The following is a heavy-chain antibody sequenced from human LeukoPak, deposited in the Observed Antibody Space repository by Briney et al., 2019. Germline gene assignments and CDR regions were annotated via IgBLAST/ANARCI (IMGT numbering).Heavy chain of an antibody. CDR2: ISAYNGNT. CDR1: GYTFTSYG. Sequence: ASVKVSCKASGYTFTSYGISWVRQAPGQGLEWMGWISAYNGNTNYAQKLQGRVTMTTDTSTSTAYMELSSLRSEDTAVYYCARDSGYDFWSGYYTGGSFDYWGQGTLVTVSS. D-gene: IGHD3-3*01. J-gene: IGHJ4*02. V-gene: IGHV1-18*01. CDR3: ARDSGYDFWSGYYTGGSFDY.